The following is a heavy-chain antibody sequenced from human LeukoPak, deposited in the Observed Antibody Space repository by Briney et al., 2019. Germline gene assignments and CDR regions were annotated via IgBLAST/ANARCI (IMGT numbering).Heavy chain of an antibody. Sequence: SETLSLTCPVSGGSISSYYWSWIRQPPGKGLEWIGYIYYSGSTNYDPSLKSRVTISVDTSKNQLSLKMSSVTAADTAVYYCATRRDGYNNWYFDLWGRGTLVTVSS. CDR1: GGSISSYY. V-gene: IGHV4-59*01. D-gene: IGHD5-24*01. CDR2: IYYSGST. CDR3: ATRRDGYNNWYFDL. J-gene: IGHJ2*01.